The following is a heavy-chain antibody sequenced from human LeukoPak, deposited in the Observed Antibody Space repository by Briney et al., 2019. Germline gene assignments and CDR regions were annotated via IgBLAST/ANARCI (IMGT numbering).Heavy chain of an antibody. Sequence: GGSLRLSCAASGFTVSSNYMSWVRQALGKGLEWVSVIYSGGSTYYADSVKGRFTISRDNSKNTLYLQMNSLRAEDTAVYYCAKDRRRTYYDFSLGYYGMDVWGQGTTVTVSS. CDR2: IYSGGST. J-gene: IGHJ6*02. D-gene: IGHD3-3*01. V-gene: IGHV3-53*01. CDR1: GFTVSSNY. CDR3: AKDRRRTYYDFSLGYYGMDV.